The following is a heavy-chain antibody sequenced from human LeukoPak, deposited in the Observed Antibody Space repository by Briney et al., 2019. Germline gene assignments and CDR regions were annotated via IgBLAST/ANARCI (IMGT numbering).Heavy chain of an antibody. V-gene: IGHV4-39*01. CDR2: IYYSGNT. J-gene: IGHJ4*02. CDR1: GGSFSSSSYY. CDR3: ARHNYDSSGFLKY. D-gene: IGHD3-22*01. Sequence: PSETLSLTCTVSGGSFSSSSYYWGWIRPPPGKGLEWIGSIYYSGNTYYNPSLKSRVTISVDTSKNQFSLKQSSVTAADTAVYYCARHNYDSSGFLKYWGQGTLVTVS.